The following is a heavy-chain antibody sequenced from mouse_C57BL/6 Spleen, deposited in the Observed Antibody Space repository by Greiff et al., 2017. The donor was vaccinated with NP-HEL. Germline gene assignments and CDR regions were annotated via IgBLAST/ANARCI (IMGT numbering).Heavy chain of an antibody. J-gene: IGHJ2*01. Sequence: QVQLKQSGPELVKPGASVKISCKASGYSFTSYYIHWVKQRPGQGLEWIGWIYPGSGNTKYNEKFKGKATLTADTSSSTAYMQLSSLTSEDSAVYYCARSRGKYYFDYWGQGTTLTVSS. CDR2: IYPGSGNT. CDR1: GYSFTSYY. CDR3: ARSRGKYYFDY. V-gene: IGHV1-66*01.